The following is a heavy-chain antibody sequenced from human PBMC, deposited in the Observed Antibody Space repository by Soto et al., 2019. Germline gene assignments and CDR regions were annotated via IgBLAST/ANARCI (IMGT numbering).Heavy chain of an antibody. CDR2: IKQDGSEK. CDR1: GFTFSSYW. V-gene: IGHV3-7*01. Sequence: GGSLRLSCAASGFTFSSYWMSWVRQAPGKGLEWVANIKQDGSEKYYVDSVKGGFTISTDNAKNSLYLQMNSLRAEDTAVYYCARVRRGNAFDIWGQGTMVTVSS. CDR3: ARVRRGNAFDI. D-gene: IGHD1-1*01. J-gene: IGHJ3*02.